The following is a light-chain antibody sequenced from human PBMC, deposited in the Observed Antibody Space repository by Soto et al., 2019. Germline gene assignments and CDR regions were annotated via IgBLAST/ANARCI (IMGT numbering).Light chain of an antibody. Sequence: QSVLTQPASVSGSPGQSITISCTGTRSDISAYNFVSWYQQHPGEVPKLMLYDVNVRPSGVFNRFSGSKSGNTASLTISGLQAEDEADYYCTSWTTSTTMIFGGGTKVTVL. CDR3: TSWTTSTTMI. J-gene: IGLJ2*01. CDR2: DVN. V-gene: IGLV2-14*03. CDR1: RSDISAYNF.